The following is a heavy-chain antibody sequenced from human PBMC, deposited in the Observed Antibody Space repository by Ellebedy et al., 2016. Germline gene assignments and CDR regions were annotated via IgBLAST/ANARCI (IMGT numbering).Heavy chain of an antibody. Sequence: ASVKVSCKASGYTFTGYYMHWVRQAPGQGLEWMGWINPNSGGTNYAQKFQGWVTMTRDTSISTAYMELSRLRSDDTAVYYCARATITEWGPYYMDVWGKGTTVTVSS. CDR1: GYTFTGYY. V-gene: IGHV1-2*04. CDR2: INPNSGGT. J-gene: IGHJ6*03. CDR3: ARATITEWGPYYMDV. D-gene: IGHD1-14*01.